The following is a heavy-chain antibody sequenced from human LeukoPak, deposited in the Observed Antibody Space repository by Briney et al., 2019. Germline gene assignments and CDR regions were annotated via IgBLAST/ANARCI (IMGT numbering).Heavy chain of an antibody. D-gene: IGHD6-19*01. CDR2: IYYSGSS. V-gene: IGHV4-39*02. CDR3: ARDLSSGWFSVPVGRFDY. CDR1: GGSISSSSYY. Sequence: PSETLSLTCTVSGGSISSSSYYWGWIRQPPGKGLEWVGTIYYSGSSYYNPSLKSRVTISVDTSKNQFSLKLSSVTAADTAVYYCARDLSSGWFSVPVGRFDYWGQGTLVTVSS. J-gene: IGHJ4*02.